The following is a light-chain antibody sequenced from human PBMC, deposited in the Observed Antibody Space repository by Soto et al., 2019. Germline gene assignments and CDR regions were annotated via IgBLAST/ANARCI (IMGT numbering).Light chain of an antibody. V-gene: IGLV2-11*01. CDR2: DVS. CDR3: CSYAGTYTEV. CDR1: SSDAGGYNY. J-gene: IGLJ2*01. Sequence: QSALTQPRSVSGSPGQSVTISCTGTSSDAGGYNYVSWYQQYAGKTPKLLIYDVSKRPSGVPDRFSGSKSGNTASLSISGLQAEDEADYYCCSYAGTYTEVFGGGTKLTVL.